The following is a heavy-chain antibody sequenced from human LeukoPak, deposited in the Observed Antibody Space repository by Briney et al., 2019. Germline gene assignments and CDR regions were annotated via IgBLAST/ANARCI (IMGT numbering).Heavy chain of an antibody. CDR1: GYTFTGYY. Sequence: ASVKVSCKASGYTFTGYYMHWVRQAPGQGLEWMGWINPNSGGTNYAQKFQGRVTMTRDTSISTAYMELSRLRSDDTAVYYCARMAAARRYYFDYWGQGTLVTVSS. V-gene: IGHV1-2*02. J-gene: IGHJ4*02. D-gene: IGHD6-13*01. CDR2: INPNSGGT. CDR3: ARMAAARRYYFDY.